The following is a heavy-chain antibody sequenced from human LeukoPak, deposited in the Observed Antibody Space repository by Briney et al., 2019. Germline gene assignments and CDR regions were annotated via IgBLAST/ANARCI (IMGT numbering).Heavy chain of an antibody. D-gene: IGHD2-15*01. CDR3: ASSGYCSGGSCYTFDY. Sequence: GESLKISCKGSGYSFTSYWIGWVRQMPGKGLEWMGIIYPGDSDTRYSPSFQGQVTISADKSISTAYLQWSSLKASDTAMYYCASSGYCSGGSCYTFDYWGQGTLVTVSS. J-gene: IGHJ4*02. CDR1: GYSFTSYW. CDR2: IYPGDSDT. V-gene: IGHV5-51*01.